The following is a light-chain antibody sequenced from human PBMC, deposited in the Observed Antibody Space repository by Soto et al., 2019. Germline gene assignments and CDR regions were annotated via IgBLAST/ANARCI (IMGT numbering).Light chain of an antibody. V-gene: IGKV3-15*01. CDR2: GAS. CDR1: QSVSTN. Sequence: EIVMTQSPVTLSMSPGDRVILSCRASQSVSTNLAWYQQSPGQAPRLLIYGASSRATGIPVRFSGSGSGTEFTLTISSLQPEDFAVYYCQQYTDWPWGTFGGGTKVGIK. CDR3: QQYTDWPWGT. J-gene: IGKJ4*01.